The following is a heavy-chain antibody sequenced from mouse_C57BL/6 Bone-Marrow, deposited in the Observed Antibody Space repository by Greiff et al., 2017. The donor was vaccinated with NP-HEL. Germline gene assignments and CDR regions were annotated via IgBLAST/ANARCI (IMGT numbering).Heavy chain of an antibody. CDR1: GYSITSDY. Sequence: EVQLQQSGPGLAKPSQTLSLTCSVTGYSITSDYWNWIRKFPGNKLEYMGYISYSGSTYYNPSLKSRISITRDTSKNQYYLQLNSVTTEDTATYYCARSPLWLRRNYYAMDYGGQGTSVTVSS. J-gene: IGHJ4*01. CDR2: ISYSGST. V-gene: IGHV3-8*01. CDR3: ARSPLWLRRNYYAMDY. D-gene: IGHD2-2*01.